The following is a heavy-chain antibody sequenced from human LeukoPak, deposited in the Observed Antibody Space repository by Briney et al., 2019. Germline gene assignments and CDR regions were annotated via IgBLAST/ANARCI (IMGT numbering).Heavy chain of an antibody. D-gene: IGHD1-14*01. J-gene: IGHJ4*02. V-gene: IGHV3-21*06. Sequence: GGSLRLSCTTSGLNFYTSGFNWVRQAPGKGLELVASIGPTGFDRYHADSIKGRFTISRDNANNFRYLEMDSLRAEDTAVYYCATETNGRHYDYWGQGTLLTVSS. CDR3: ATETNGRHYDY. CDR1: GLNFYTSG. CDR2: IGPTGFDR.